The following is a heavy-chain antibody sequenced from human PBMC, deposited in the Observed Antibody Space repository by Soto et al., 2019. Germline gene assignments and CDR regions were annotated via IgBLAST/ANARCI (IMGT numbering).Heavy chain of an antibody. D-gene: IGHD2-15*01. V-gene: IGHV3-21*01. Sequence: PGGSLRLSCSASGCTFSSYSINWGRLAPGNGLEWVSSISSSSSYIYYADSLNGRFTISRDNAKNSLYLQMTRLRAEDTAVYYCERGSSWEVVAATPPLGLWGQGTLVPVSS. CDR3: ERGSSWEVVAATPPLGL. CDR2: ISSSSSYI. J-gene: IGHJ4*02. CDR1: GCTFSSYS.